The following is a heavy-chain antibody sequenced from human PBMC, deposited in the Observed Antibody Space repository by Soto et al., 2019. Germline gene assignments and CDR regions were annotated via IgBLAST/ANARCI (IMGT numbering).Heavy chain of an antibody. J-gene: IGHJ6*02. Sequence: ASVKVSCKASRGTFSSYAISWVRQAPGQGLEWMGGIIPIFGTANYARKFQGRVTITADESTSTAYMELGSLRSEDTAVYYCARADSVVVVAATAGMDVWGQGTTVTVSS. CDR2: IIPIFGTA. CDR1: RGTFSSYA. D-gene: IGHD2-15*01. CDR3: ARADSVVVVAATAGMDV. V-gene: IGHV1-69*13.